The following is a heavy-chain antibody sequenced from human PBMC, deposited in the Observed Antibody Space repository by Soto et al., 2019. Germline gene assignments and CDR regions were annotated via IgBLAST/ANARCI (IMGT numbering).Heavy chain of an antibody. CDR2: INAGNGNT. D-gene: IGHD2-15*01. Sequence: ASVKVSCKASGYTFTSYAMHWVRQAPGQRLEWMGWINAGNGNTKYSQKFQGRVTITRDTSASTAYMELSSLRSEDTAVYYCARGLLVVVVAATMYTWFDPWGKGTLVTVSS. CDR1: GYTFTSYA. J-gene: IGHJ5*02. V-gene: IGHV1-3*01. CDR3: ARGLLVVVVAATMYTWFDP.